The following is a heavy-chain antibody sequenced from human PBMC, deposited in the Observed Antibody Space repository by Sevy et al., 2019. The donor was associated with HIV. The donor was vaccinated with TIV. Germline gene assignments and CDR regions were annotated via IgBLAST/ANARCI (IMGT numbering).Heavy chain of an antibody. Sequence: SETLSLTCTVSGGSISSGDYYWSWIRQPPGKGLEWIGYIYYSGSTYYNPSLKSRVTISVDTSKNQFSLKLSSVTAADTAVYYCAREGNYDILTGYKDWFDPWGQGTLVTVSS. D-gene: IGHD3-9*01. CDR3: AREGNYDILTGYKDWFDP. V-gene: IGHV4-30-4*01. CDR1: GGSISSGDYY. CDR2: IYYSGST. J-gene: IGHJ5*02.